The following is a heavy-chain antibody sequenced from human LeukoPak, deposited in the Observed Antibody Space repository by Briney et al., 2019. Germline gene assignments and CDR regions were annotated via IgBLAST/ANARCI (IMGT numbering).Heavy chain of an antibody. CDR3: AGQGILYCSGGSCYSSTTPDYFDY. CDR1: GYSFTSYW. D-gene: IGHD2-15*01. Sequence: GESLKISCKGPGYSFTSYWIGWVRQMPGKGLEWMGIIYPGDSDTRYSPSFQGQVTISADKSISTAYLQWSSLKASDTAMYYCAGQGILYCSGGSCYSSTTPDYFDYWGQGTLVTVSS. V-gene: IGHV5-51*01. J-gene: IGHJ4*02. CDR2: IYPGDSDT.